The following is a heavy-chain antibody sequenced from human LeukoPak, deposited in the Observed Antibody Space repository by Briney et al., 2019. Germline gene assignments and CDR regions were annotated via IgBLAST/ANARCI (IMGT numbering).Heavy chain of an antibody. D-gene: IGHD3-9*01. CDR3: AKDGLYFDGSTHIYYFDS. J-gene: IGHJ4*02. Sequence: GGSLRLSCAASGFSFGGYAMTWVRQAPGKGVEWVSSITYNGAATYYLDSVKARFTISRDNSRSTLYLQMDSLTAEDTALYYCAKDGLYFDGSTHIYYFDSWGQGTLVAVPS. V-gene: IGHV3-23*01. CDR2: ITYNGAAT. CDR1: GFSFGGYA.